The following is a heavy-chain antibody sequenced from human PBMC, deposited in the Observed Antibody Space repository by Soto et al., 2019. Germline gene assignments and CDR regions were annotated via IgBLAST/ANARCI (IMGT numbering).Heavy chain of an antibody. J-gene: IGHJ4*02. CDR2: ISSSSSYI. V-gene: IGHV3-21*01. CDR3: ARGRDGYNYWYFDY. D-gene: IGHD5-12*01. CDR1: GFTFSSYS. Sequence: EVQLVESGGGLVKPGGSLRLSCAASGFTFSSYSMNWVHQAPGKGLEWVSSISSSSSYIYYADSVKGRFTISRDNAKNSLYLQMNSLRAEDTAVYYCARGRDGYNYWYFDYWGQGTLVTVSS.